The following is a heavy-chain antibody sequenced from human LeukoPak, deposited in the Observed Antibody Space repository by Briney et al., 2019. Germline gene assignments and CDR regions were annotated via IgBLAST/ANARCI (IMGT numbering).Heavy chain of an antibody. CDR1: GGSFSGYY. J-gene: IGHJ5*02. Sequence: KASETLSLTCAVYGGSFSGYYWSWIRQPPGKGLEWIGEINHSGSTNYNPSLKSRVTISVDTSKNQFSLKLSSVTAADTAVYYCPRGRPVLLWFGEPSNWFDPWGQGTLVTVSS. D-gene: IGHD3-10*01. V-gene: IGHV4-34*01. CDR3: PRGRPVLLWFGEPSNWFDP. CDR2: INHSGST.